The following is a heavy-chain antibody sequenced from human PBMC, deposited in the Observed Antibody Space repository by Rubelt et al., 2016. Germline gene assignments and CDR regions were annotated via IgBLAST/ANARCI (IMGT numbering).Heavy chain of an antibody. V-gene: IGHV1-18*01. CDR1: GYTFTSYG. D-gene: IGHD1-7*01. CDR2: ISAYNGNT. J-gene: IGHJ4*02. CDR3: ARDLPPFRRYNWNFPLDY. Sequence: QVQLVQSGAEVKKPGASVKVSCKASGYTFTSYGISWVRQAPGQGLEWMGWISAYNGNTNYAQKLQGSVNLTTETSTSTAYMELRSLRSDDTAVYYCARDLPPFRRYNWNFPLDYWGQGTLVTVSS.